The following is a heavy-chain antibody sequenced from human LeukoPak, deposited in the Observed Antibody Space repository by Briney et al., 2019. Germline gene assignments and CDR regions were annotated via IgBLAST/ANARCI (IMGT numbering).Heavy chain of an antibody. CDR2: ISYTGTYI. CDR3: VRDRGTYRPIDY. V-gene: IGHV3-21*04. Sequence: PGGSLRLSCAASGFTFEDYAMHWVRQVPGKGLEWVSSISYTGTYIYYADSVKGRFTISRDNAQNSLYLQMNSLRAEDTAIYYCVRDRGTYRPIDYWGQGTLVTVSS. CDR1: GFTFEDYA. D-gene: IGHD1-26*01. J-gene: IGHJ4*02.